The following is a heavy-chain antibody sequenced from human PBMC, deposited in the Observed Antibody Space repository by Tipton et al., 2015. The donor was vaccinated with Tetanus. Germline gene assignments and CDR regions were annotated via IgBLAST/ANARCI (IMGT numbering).Heavy chain of an antibody. D-gene: IGHD5-18*01. J-gene: IGHJ6*02. CDR1: GGSFSGYY. V-gene: IGHV4-59*01. CDR3: ARVSIGYSFPMDV. Sequence: TLSLTCAVYGGSFSGYYWSWVRQPPGEGLGGVGDIYYSGSTNYNPSLKRRVTISVDTSKNQFSLKLSSVTAADTAVYYCARVSIGYSFPMDVWGQGTTVTVSS. CDR2: IYYSGST.